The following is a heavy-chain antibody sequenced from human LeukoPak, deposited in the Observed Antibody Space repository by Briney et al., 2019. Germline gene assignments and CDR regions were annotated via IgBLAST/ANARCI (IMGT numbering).Heavy chain of an antibody. Sequence: GGSLRLSCAASGFTFSRYWMHWVRQAPGKGLVWVSRINSDGSGTTYADSVKGRFTISRDNAKNTLYLQMNSLRVEDTAVYYCARDYYGSGTHFDFWGQGTLVTVSS. CDR2: INSDGSGT. CDR3: ARDYYGSGTHFDF. D-gene: IGHD3-10*01. J-gene: IGHJ4*02. CDR1: GFTFSRYW. V-gene: IGHV3-74*01.